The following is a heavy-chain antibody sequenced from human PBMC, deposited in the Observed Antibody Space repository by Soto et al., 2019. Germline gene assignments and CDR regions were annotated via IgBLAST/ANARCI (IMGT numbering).Heavy chain of an antibody. V-gene: IGHV5-51*01. J-gene: IGHJ6*02. D-gene: IGHD5-18*01. CDR2: IYPGDSDT. Sequence: PGESLKISCKGSGYSFTSYWIGWVRQMPGKGLEWMGIIYPGDSDTRYSPSFQGQVTISADKSISTAYLQWSSLKASDTAMYYCARLGKWIQRTSYYYYGMDVWGQGTTVTVSS. CDR3: ARLGKWIQRTSYYYYGMDV. CDR1: GYSFTSYW.